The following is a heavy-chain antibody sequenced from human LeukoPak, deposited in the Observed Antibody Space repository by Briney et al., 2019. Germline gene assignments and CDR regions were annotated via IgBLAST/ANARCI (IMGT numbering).Heavy chain of an antibody. CDR2: ISYDGSNK. Sequence: GGSLRLSCAASGFTFSSYGMHWVRQAPGKGLEWVAVISYDGSNKYYADSVMGRFTISRDNSKNTLYLQMNSLRAEDTAVYYCAKLSSTSSKEIDYWGQGTLVTVSS. J-gene: IGHJ4*02. CDR3: AKLSSTSSKEIDY. CDR1: GFTFSSYG. D-gene: IGHD2-2*01. V-gene: IGHV3-30*18.